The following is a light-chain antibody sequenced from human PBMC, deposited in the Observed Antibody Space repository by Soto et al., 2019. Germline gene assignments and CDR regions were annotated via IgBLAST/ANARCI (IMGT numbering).Light chain of an antibody. CDR3: QQYNNWPPWT. Sequence: EIIMAQAPGTLSGSPGGITNLSCXXSQSVSSNLAWYQQKPGQAPRLLIYGASTRATGIPARFSGSGSGTEFTLTISSLQSEDFAVYYCQQYNNWPPWTFGQGTKVDIK. CDR2: GAS. J-gene: IGKJ1*01. V-gene: IGKV3-15*01. CDR1: QSVSSN.